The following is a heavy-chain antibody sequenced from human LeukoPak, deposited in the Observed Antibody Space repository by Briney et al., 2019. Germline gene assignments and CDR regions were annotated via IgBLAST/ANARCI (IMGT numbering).Heavy chain of an antibody. CDR3: AIRKEDRIWVYSDC. J-gene: IGHJ4*02. CDR2: ISASGGST. V-gene: IGHV3-23*01. Sequence: GGSLRLSCAASGFTFSSNGMTWVRQAPGKGLEWVSAISASGGSTYYAGSVKGRFTISRDNSKNTVYLQMNSLRAEDTALYYCAIRKEDRIWVYSDCWGQGTLVTVSS. D-gene: IGHD2-15*01. CDR1: GFTFSSNG.